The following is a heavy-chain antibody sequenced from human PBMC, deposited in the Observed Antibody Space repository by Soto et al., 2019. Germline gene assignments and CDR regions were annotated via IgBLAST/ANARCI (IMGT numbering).Heavy chain of an antibody. J-gene: IGHJ4*02. V-gene: IGHV4-31*03. CDR2: IYYSGST. CDR1: GGSISSGGYY. D-gene: IGHD5-18*01. CDR3: ARAGSGVQLWY. Sequence: QVQLQESGPGLVKPSQTLSLTCTVSGGSISSGGYYWSWIRQHPGKGLEWIGYIYYSGSTYYNPSRKXRXTXSXXTSKNQFSLKLSSVTAADTAVYYCARAGSGVQLWYWGQGTLVTVSS.